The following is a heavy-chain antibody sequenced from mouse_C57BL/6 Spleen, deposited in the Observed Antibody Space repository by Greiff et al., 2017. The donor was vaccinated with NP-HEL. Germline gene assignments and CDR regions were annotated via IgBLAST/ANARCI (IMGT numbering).Heavy chain of an antibody. J-gene: IGHJ4*01. D-gene: IGHD1-1*01. CDR1: GYAFSSYW. CDR2: IYPGDGDT. CDR3: ARGVITTVVGAMDY. V-gene: IGHV1-80*01. Sequence: VQLQQSGAELVKPGASVKISCKASGYAFSSYWMNWVKQRPGKGLEWIGQIYPGDGDTNYNGKFKGKATLTADKSSSTAYMQLSSLTSEDSAVYFCARGVITTVVGAMDYWGQGTSVTVSS.